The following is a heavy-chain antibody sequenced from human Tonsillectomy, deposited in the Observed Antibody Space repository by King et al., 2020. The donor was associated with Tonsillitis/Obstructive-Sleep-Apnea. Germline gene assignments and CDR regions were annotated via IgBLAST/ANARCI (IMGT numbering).Heavy chain of an antibody. CDR3: ARETATLDAFDV. V-gene: IGHV1-46*01. CDR1: GYSFTNYY. Sequence: VQLVESGTEVKKPGASVKVSCKASGYSFTNYYIHWVRQAPGQGLEWMGIIAPSGGSTSYAQNFEGRVTMTGDTSTSTVYMDLSSLTSEDTAVYYCARETATLDAFDVWGQGTMVSVSS. CDR2: IAPSGGST. J-gene: IGHJ3*01.